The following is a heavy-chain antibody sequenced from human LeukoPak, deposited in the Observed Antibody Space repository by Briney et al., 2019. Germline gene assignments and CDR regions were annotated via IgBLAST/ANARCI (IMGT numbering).Heavy chain of an antibody. Sequence: QPGGSLRVSCAASGFSISDFDVHWLRQASGKGREWVARIKTKSEDDATAYAESVRGRFTISRDDSKNTAYLQMNSLKSEYSAVYYCARRDCTTFRCFSFDYWGQGILVTVSS. J-gene: IGHJ4*02. CDR1: GFSISDFD. CDR3: ARRDCTTFRCFSFDY. CDR2: IKTKSEDDAT. D-gene: IGHD2/OR15-2a*01. V-gene: IGHV3-73*01.